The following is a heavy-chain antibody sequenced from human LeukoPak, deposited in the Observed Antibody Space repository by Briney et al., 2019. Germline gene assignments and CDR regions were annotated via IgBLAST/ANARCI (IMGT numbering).Heavy chain of an antibody. CDR3: ARDLSGVTGYTYGRGIDY. Sequence: QSGGSLRLSCAASGFTFSSHRMSWVRQAPGKWLEWVANIKKDGSEKYYVDSVKGRFTISRDNAKTSLYLQMNSLRAEDTAVYYCARDLSGVTGYTYGRGIDYWGQGTLVTVSS. D-gene: IGHD5-18*01. V-gene: IGHV3-7*01. CDR1: GFTFSSHR. CDR2: IKKDGSEK. J-gene: IGHJ4*02.